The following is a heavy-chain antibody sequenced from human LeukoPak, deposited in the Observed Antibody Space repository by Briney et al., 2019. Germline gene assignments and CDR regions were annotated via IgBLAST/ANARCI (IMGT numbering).Heavy chain of an antibody. V-gene: IGHV1-69*13. CDR3: ARTYCSSTSCYFDC. D-gene: IGHD2-2*01. J-gene: IGHJ4*02. Sequence: PVKVSCKASGGTFSSYAISWVRQAPGQGLEWMGGIIPIFGTANYAQKFQGRVTLTADESTSTAYMELSSLRSEDTAVYYCARTYCSSTSCYFDCWGQGTLVTVSS. CDR2: IIPIFGTA. CDR1: GGTFSSYA.